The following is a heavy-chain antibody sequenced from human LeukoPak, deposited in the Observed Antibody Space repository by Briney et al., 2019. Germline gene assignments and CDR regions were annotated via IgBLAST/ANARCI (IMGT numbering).Heavy chain of an antibody. D-gene: IGHD4-17*01. Sequence: SETLSLTCAVYGGSFNDYYWTWIRQPPGKGLEWIGEINHSGSTNYNPSLKSRVTISVDTSKNQFSLKLSSVTAADTAVYYCASVGGPLRYNWFDPWGQGTLVTVSS. CDR3: ASVGGPLRYNWFDP. CDR1: GGSFNDYY. CDR2: INHSGST. V-gene: IGHV4-34*01. J-gene: IGHJ5*02.